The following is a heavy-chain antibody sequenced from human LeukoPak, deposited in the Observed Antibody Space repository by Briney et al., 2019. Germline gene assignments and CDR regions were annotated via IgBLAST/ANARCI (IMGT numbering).Heavy chain of an antibody. CDR1: GGSISSGSYY. Sequence: PSQTLSLTCTVSGGSISSGSYYWSWIRQPAGKGLEWIGRIYTSGSTNYNPSLKSRVTISVDTSKNQFSLKLSSVTAADTAVYYCARDRWFGEYLGNWFDPWGQGTLVTVSS. CDR3: ARDRWFGEYLGNWFDP. V-gene: IGHV4-61*02. CDR2: IYTSGST. J-gene: IGHJ5*02. D-gene: IGHD3-10*01.